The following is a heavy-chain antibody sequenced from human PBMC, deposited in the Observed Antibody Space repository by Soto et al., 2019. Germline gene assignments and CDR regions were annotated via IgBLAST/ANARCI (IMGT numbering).Heavy chain of an antibody. CDR2: ISAYNGNT. CDR3: ASYLAVGLVDY. D-gene: IGHD6-19*01. CDR1: GYTFTSYG. J-gene: IGHJ4*02. Sequence: QVQLVQSGSEVKKPGASVKVSCKASGYTFTSYGITWVRQAPGQGLEWVGWISAYNGNTKYAQKLQSRVTLTTDTPTGTVYMEVRSRRPDDTAVYYWASYLAVGLVDYWGQGTLVTVSS. V-gene: IGHV1-18*01.